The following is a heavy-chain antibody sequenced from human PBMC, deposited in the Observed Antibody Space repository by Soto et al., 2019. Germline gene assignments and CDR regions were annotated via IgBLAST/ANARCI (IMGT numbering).Heavy chain of an antibody. V-gene: IGHV4-34*01. D-gene: IGHD2-8*01. Sequence: SETLSLTCAVYGGSFSGYYWSWIRQPPGKGKEWIGEINHSGSTNYNPSLKSRVTISVDTSKNQFSLKLSSVTAADTAVYYCARVGIWSLLMVYADNWFDPSGQGTLVTVSS. J-gene: IGHJ5*02. CDR3: ARVGIWSLLMVYADNWFDP. CDR1: GGSFSGYY. CDR2: INHSGST.